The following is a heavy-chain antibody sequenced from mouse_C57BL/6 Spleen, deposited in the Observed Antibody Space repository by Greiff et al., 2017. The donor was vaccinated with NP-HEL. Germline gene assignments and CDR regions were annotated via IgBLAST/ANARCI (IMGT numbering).Heavy chain of an antibody. V-gene: IGHV1-15*01. D-gene: IGHD1-1*01. CDR3: TRWDYGRPFAY. CDR1: GCTFTDYE. J-gene: IGHJ3*01. CDR2: IDPETGGT. Sequence: VQLVESGAELVRPGASVTLSCKASGCTFTDYEMHWVKQTPVHGLEWIGAIDPETGGTAYNQKFKGKAILTADKSSSTAYMELRSLTSEDSAVYYCTRWDYGRPFAYWGQGTLVTVSA.